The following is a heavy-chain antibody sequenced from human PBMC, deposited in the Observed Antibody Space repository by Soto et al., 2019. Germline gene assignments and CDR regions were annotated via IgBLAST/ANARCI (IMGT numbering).Heavy chain of an antibody. J-gene: IGHJ6*02. V-gene: IGHV6-1*01. CDR2: TYYRSKWYN. CDR1: ADVAVCNKNT. D-gene: IGHD3-3*01. Sequence: ADVAVCNKNTWNWIRQSPSRGLEWLGRTYYRSKWYNDYAVSVKSGITINPDTSKNQFSLQLNSVTPEDTAVYYCARGTGEGVRVVIIKYYYDGMEVWGPGTTVTVS. CDR3: ARGTGEGVRVVIIKYYYDGMEV.